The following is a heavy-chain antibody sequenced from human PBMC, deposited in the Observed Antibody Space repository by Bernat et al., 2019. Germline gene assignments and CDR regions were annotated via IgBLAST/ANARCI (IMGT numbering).Heavy chain of an antibody. J-gene: IGHJ4*02. V-gene: IGHV3-23*01. CDR1: GVIFSSYA. Sequence: EVQLLESGGGLVQPGGSLRLSCAASGVIFSSYAMSWVRQAPGKGLGWVSGISGRGSSTYYTDSMKGRFTISRDNSKNTLYLQMNSLRAEDTAVYYCAKDLAYGSGNYFDYWGQGTLVTVSS. CDR3: AKDLAYGSGNYFDY. CDR2: ISGRGSST. D-gene: IGHD3-10*01.